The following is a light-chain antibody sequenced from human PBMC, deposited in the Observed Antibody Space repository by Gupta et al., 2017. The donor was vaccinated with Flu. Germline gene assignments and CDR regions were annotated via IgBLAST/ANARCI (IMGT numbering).Light chain of an antibody. J-gene: IGKJ1*01. CDR1: KSISSN. CDR2: GAY. CDR3: QHYTNWL. V-gene: IGKV3-15*01. Sequence: EVVMTQSPATLSVSPGERATLSGRASKSISSNLDWYQQKPDQAPRILIYGAYTRGAASRDRFSGXGTXSEFTLXSRRPQYEDFDDYDHQHYTNWLFGXGTKVEIK.